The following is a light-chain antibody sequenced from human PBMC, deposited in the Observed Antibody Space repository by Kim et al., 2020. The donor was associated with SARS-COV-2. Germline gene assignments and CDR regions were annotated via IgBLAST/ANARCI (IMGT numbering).Light chain of an antibody. CDR1: QSISTY. J-gene: IGKJ2*03. CDR3: LQSYSTPMYS. Sequence: ASVGDSVTITCRASQSISTYLNWYQQKPGKAPNLLIYAASSLQSGVPSRFSGSGSGTDFTLTISSLQPEDFATYYCLQSYSTPMYSFGQGTKLEI. CDR2: AAS. V-gene: IGKV1-39*01.